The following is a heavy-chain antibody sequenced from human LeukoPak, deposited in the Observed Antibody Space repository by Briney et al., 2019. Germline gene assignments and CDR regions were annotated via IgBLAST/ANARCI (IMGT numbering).Heavy chain of an antibody. CDR3: ARVEQQLGAALDY. CDR1: GGSIGSYY. D-gene: IGHD6-13*01. CDR2: IYYSGST. V-gene: IGHV4-59*01. Sequence: SETLSLTCTVSGGSIGSYYWSWIRQPPGKGLEWIGYIYYSGSTNYNPSLKSRVTISEDTSKNQFSLKLSSVTAADTAVYYCARVEQQLGAALDYWGQGTLVTVSS. J-gene: IGHJ4*02.